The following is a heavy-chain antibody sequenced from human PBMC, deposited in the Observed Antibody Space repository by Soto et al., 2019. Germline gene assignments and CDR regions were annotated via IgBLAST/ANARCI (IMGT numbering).Heavy chain of an antibody. CDR2: IRGGGSGG. Sequence: VQLVESGGGLVQPGGSLRLSCAASGFTFGSYAMTWVRQAPGKGLEWVSGIRGGGSGGYYSDSVEARFTISRDNPKNLLYLQMNTLRAEDTAVYVCARVRFPSAPRRPLDYYFMDVWGKGTPITVSS. V-gene: IGHV3-23*04. CDR3: ARVRFPSAPRRPLDYYFMDV. D-gene: IGHD6-6*01. J-gene: IGHJ6*03. CDR1: GFTFGSYA.